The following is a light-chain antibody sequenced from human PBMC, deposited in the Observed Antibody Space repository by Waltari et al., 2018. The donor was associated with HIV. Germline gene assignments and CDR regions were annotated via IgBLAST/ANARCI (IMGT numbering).Light chain of an antibody. Sequence: QPALTQPPSASGSPGQSVTISCTGTSRDIGTYTYVSWYQQHPGTDPNLLIYEVNKRPSGVPDRCSGSKSANTASLTVSGLQVADEADYYCSSYAGNNNYVFGTGTRVTVL. CDR1: SRDIGTYTY. CDR2: EVN. V-gene: IGLV2-8*01. J-gene: IGLJ1*01. CDR3: SSYAGNNNYV.